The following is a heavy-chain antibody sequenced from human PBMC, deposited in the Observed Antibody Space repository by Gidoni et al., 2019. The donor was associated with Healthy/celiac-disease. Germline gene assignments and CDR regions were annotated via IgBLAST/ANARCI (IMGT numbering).Heavy chain of an antibody. V-gene: IGHV4-39*07. Sequence: QLQLQESGPGLVKPSETLYLTGTVSVGSISSSSYYWGWIRQPPGKGLEWIGSIYYSGSTYYNPSLKSRVTISVDTSKNQFSLKLSSVTAADTAVYYCARDDTGNFDYWGQGTLVTVSS. CDR2: IYYSGST. D-gene: IGHD3-22*01. CDR1: VGSISSSSYY. J-gene: IGHJ4*02. CDR3: ARDDTGNFDY.